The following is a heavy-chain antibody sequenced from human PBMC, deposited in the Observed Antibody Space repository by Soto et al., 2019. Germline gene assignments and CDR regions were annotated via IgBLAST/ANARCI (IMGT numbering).Heavy chain of an antibody. CDR1: GFAFSSSG. CDR2: IWFDGSNK. J-gene: IGHJ4*02. V-gene: IGHV3-33*01. Sequence: HPGGSLRLSCAASGFAFSSSGMHWVCQAPGKGLEWVAIIWFDGSNKYYSDSVKGRFTISRDNSKSTLYLQMNSLRAEDTAVYYCARDPSGWYGGFDYWGQGTLVTVSS. D-gene: IGHD6-19*01. CDR3: ARDPSGWYGGFDY.